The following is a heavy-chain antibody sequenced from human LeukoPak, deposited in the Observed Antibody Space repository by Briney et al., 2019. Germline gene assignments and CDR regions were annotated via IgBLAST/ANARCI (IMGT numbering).Heavy chain of an antibody. CDR2: ISGSGGST. CDR1: GFTFSSYA. V-gene: IGHV3-23*01. J-gene: IGHJ6*03. Sequence: GGSLRLSXAASGFTFSSYAMSWVRQAPGKGLEWVSAISGSGGSTYYADSVKGRFTISRDNSKNRLYLQMNSLRAEDTAVYYCAKEGSPPSWYDYYYYMDVWGKGTTVTVSS. D-gene: IGHD2-2*01. CDR3: AKEGSPPSWYDYYYYMDV.